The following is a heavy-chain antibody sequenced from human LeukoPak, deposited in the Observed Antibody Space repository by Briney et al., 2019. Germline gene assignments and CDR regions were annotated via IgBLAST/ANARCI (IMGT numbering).Heavy chain of an antibody. D-gene: IGHD3-22*01. CDR1: GYTFTSYY. V-gene: IGHV1-46*01. Sequence: ASVKVSCKASGYTFTSYYMHWLRQAPGQGLEWMGIINPSGGSTSYAQKFQGRVTMTRDTSTSTVYMELSSLRSEDTAVYYCARHYDSSGYYHDAFDIWGQGTMVTVSS. CDR3: ARHYDSSGYYHDAFDI. J-gene: IGHJ3*02. CDR2: INPSGGST.